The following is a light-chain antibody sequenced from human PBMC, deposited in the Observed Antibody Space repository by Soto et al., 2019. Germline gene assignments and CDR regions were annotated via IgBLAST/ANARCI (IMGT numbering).Light chain of an antibody. CDR1: QSVTSNY. CDR3: QQYGSSPPLT. CDR2: GAS. V-gene: IGKV3-20*01. J-gene: IGKJ4*01. Sequence: EILLTQSPGTLSLSPGERATLSCRASQSVTSNYLAWYQQKPGQAPRLLIYGASSRATGVPDRFSGSGSGTDFTLTISKLEPEDFALYYCQQYGSSPPLTFGGGTKVDIK.